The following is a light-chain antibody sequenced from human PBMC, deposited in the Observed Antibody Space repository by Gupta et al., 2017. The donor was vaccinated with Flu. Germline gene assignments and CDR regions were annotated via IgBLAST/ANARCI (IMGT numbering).Light chain of an antibody. CDR2: RNN. CDR3: AAWDDSRSGQV. J-gene: IGLJ3*02. CDR1: SSNIGSNY. V-gene: IGLV1-47*01. Sequence: SVLTPPPSASGPPGPRVTISCSGSSSNIGSNYVYWYQQLPGTAPKLLIYRNNQRPSGVPDRFSGSKSGTSASLAISGLLSEDEADYYCAAWDDSRSGQVFGGGTKLTVL.